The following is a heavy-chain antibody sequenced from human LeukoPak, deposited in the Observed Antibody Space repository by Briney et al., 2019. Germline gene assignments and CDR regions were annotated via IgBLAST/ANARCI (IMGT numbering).Heavy chain of an antibody. CDR2: INHSGST. D-gene: IGHD3-22*01. V-gene: IGHV4-34*01. CDR3: ARHISSGQGGFDP. J-gene: IGHJ5*02. CDR1: GGSFSGYY. Sequence: SETLSLTCAVYGGSFSGYYWSWIRQPPGKGLEWIGEINHSGSTNYNPSLKSRVTISVDTSKNQFSLKLSSVTAADTAVYYCARHISSGQGGFDPWGQGTLVTVSS.